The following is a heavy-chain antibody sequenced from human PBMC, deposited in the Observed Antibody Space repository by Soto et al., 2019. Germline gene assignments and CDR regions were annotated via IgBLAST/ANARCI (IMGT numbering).Heavy chain of an antibody. CDR3: ARRGGGQWLAFYIDY. V-gene: IGHV4-39*01. CDR2: IYYSGST. D-gene: IGHD6-19*01. J-gene: IGHJ4*02. Sequence: PSETLSLTCTVSGGSIISGRSHWGWIRQPPGKGLEWIGSIYYSGSTYYNPSLKSRVTISVDTSKTQFSLKLSSVTAADTAVYYCARRGGGQWLAFYIDYWGQGTLVT. CDR1: GGSIISGRSH.